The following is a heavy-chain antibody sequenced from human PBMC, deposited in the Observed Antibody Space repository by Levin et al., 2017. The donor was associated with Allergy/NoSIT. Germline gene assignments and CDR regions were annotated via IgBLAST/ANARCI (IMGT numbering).Heavy chain of an antibody. CDR2: ISSSSSYI. J-gene: IGHJ4*02. CDR1: GFTFSSYS. CDR3: ARPGGGRPFDY. D-gene: IGHD1-26*01. V-gene: IGHV3-21*01. Sequence: GESLKISCAASGFTFSSYSMNWVRQAPGKGLEWVSSISSSSSYIYYADSVKGRFTISRDNAKNSLYLQMNSLRAEDTAVYYCARPGGGRPFDYWGQGTLVTVSS.